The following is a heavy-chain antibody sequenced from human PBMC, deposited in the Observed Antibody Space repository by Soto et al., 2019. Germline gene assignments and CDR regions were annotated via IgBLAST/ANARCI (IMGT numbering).Heavy chain of an antibody. D-gene: IGHD5-18*01. CDR1: CASISSGDYY. Sequence: SETLAPTCNVPCASISSGDYYWTWTSQFPCKGLEWIGYIYYTGSTLYSPSLKSHVTISLDTSENHFSLDMNSVTAADTAVYFCAIVSGHNTGYYSVYFMDVWGQGTTVTVS. J-gene: IGHJ6*02. CDR2: IYYTGST. CDR3: AIVSGHNTGYYSVYFMDV. V-gene: IGHV4-30-4*01.